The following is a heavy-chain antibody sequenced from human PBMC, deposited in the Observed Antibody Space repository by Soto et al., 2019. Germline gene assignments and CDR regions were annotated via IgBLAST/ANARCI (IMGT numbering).Heavy chain of an antibody. J-gene: IGHJ4*02. V-gene: IGHV4-30-4*01. CDR3: VRVAGVAYCGGDCYHFDY. CDR1: GDSFSSDDYY. Sequence: PSETLSLTCTVSGDSFSSDDYYWSWIRQPPGKGLEWIGYISYRVDTYYSPSLKSRVTMSIDTSKNQFSLNVSSVTAADTAVYYCVRVAGVAYCGGDCYHFDYWGQGTLVTVSS. CDR2: ISYRVDT. D-gene: IGHD2-21*02.